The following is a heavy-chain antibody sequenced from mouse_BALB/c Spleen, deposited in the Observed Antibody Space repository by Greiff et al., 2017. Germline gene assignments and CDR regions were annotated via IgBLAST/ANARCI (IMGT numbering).Heavy chain of an antibody. CDR1: GYSFTDYI. V-gene: IGHV1-39*01. CDR2: INPYYGST. J-gene: IGHJ4*01. D-gene: IGHD2-10*02. CDR3: TKYGNSLYYAMDY. Sequence: VQLQQTGPELVKPGASVKISCKASGYSFTDYIMLWVKQSHGKSLEWIGNINPYYGSTSYNLKFKGKATLTVDKSSSTAYMQLNSLTSEDSAVYYCTKYGNSLYYAMDYWGQGTSVTVSS.